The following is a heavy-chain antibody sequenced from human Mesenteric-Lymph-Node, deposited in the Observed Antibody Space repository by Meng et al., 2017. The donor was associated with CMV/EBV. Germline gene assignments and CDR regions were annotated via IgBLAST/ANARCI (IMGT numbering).Heavy chain of an antibody. J-gene: IGHJ4*02. D-gene: IGHD3-9*01. CDR3: AREIPPYDILTPVGYYFDY. V-gene: IGHV4-39*07. CDR1: GGSISSSSYY. CDR2: IYYSGST. Sequence: SETLSLTCTVSGGSISSSSYYWGWIRQPPGKGLEWIGSIYYSGSTYYNPSLKSRVAISVDTSKNQFSLILTSVTAEDTAVYYCAREIPPYDILTPVGYYFDYWGPGTLVTVSS.